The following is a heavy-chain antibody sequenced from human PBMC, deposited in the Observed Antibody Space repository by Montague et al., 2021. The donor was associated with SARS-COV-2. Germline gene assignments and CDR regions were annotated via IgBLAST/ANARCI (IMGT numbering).Heavy chain of an antibody. CDR3: ARGRQHFNMIVVVMTGGEYYFDY. D-gene: IGHD3-22*01. CDR1: GGSFSDYY. J-gene: IGHJ4*02. Sequence: SETLSLTCAVYGGSFSDYYWSWIRQPPGKGLEWIGEINHRGTSNYNPSLKSRVSISVDTSKNQSSLYLSSVTAADTAVYYCARGRQHFNMIVVVMTGGEYYFDYWGQGTLVTVSS. V-gene: IGHV4-34*01. CDR2: INHRGTS.